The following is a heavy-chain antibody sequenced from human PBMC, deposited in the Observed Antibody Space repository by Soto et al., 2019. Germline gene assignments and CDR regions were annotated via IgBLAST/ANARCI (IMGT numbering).Heavy chain of an antibody. V-gene: IGHV4-59*12. Sequence: PSETLSLTCAVYGGSFSGYYWSWIRQPPGKGLEWIGYIYYSGSTNYNPSLKSRVTISVDTSKNQLSLKLSSVTAADTAVYYCAREGMATLGGLAFDIWGQGTMVTVSS. J-gene: IGHJ3*02. D-gene: IGHD5-12*01. CDR2: IYYSGST. CDR3: AREGMATLGGLAFDI. CDR1: GGSFSGYY.